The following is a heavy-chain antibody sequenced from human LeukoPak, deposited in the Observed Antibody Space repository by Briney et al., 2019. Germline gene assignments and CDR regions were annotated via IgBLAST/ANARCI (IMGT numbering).Heavy chain of an antibody. CDR1: GFTFSTYW. CDR2: INQDGNEK. Sequence: GGSLRLSCAASGFTFSTYWITWVRQAPGKGLEWVAVINQDGNEKYYVDSVKGRFTISRDNSKNTLYLQMNSLRAEDTAVYYCAKRQAGARITIFGVVTGCFDYWGQGTLVTVSS. J-gene: IGHJ4*02. V-gene: IGHV3-7*03. D-gene: IGHD3-3*01. CDR3: AKRQAGARITIFGVVTGCFDY.